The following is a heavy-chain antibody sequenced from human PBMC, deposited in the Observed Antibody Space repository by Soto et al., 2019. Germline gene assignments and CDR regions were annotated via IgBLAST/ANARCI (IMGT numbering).Heavy chain of an antibody. V-gene: IGHV3-23*01. J-gene: IGHJ3*02. CDR1: GFTFSAYA. CDR3: AEDAVANNGVWEAFDM. CDR2: LVGSGGSI. Sequence: EVQLLESGGGLVQPGGSLRLSCAASGFTFSAYAMNWVRQAPGKGLEWVSGLVGSGGSISYAVSVRGRFNVSSDNSKSMLFQQMTSLRADDTAVYYCAEDAVANNGVWEAFDMWGQGTKVTVSS. D-gene: IGHD2-8*01.